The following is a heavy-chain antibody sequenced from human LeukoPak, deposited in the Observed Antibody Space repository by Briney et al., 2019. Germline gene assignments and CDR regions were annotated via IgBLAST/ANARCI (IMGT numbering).Heavy chain of an antibody. D-gene: IGHD6-6*01. J-gene: IGHJ4*02. Sequence: SQTLSLTCAISGDSIFTNNVAWNWIRQSPSRGLEWLGRTYYRSKWSFDYAVSVKSRITINADTSKNQFSLQLRFVTPEDTAVYYCARGKYTSFDNWGRGTLVTVSS. CDR1: GDSIFTNNVA. V-gene: IGHV6-1*01. CDR3: ARGKYTSFDN. CDR2: TYYRSKWSF.